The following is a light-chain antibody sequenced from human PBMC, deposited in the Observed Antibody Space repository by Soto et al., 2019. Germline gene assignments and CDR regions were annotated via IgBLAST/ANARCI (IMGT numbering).Light chain of an antibody. V-gene: IGKV3-15*01. Sequence: EVVMTQSPATLSVSLGERATLSCRASQTIRSSLAWYQQKPGQAPGLLIYGASTRATDIPARFGGSGSGTEFTLTISSLQSEDSAIYYCQQYNNWPQTFGQGTKVEIK. CDR2: GAS. J-gene: IGKJ1*01. CDR1: QTIRSS. CDR3: QQYNNWPQT.